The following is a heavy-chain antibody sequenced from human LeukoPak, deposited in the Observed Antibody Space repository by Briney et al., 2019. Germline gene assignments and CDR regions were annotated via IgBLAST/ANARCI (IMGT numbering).Heavy chain of an antibody. CDR2: ISTRSSTI. D-gene: IGHD6-6*01. CDR1: GFTFSSYS. CDR3: ARGQQLVDGLYYFDY. J-gene: IGHJ4*02. Sequence: GGSLRLSCAASGFTFSSYSMNWVRQAPGKGLEWVSYISTRSSTIYYADSVKGRFTISRDNAKNSLYLQMNSLRDEDTAVYYCARGQQLVDGLYYFDYWGQGTLVTVSS. V-gene: IGHV3-48*02.